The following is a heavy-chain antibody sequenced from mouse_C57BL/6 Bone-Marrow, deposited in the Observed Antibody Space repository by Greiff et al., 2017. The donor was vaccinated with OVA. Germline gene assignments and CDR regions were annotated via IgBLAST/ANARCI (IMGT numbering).Heavy chain of an antibody. V-gene: IGHV1-81*01. CDR1: GYTFTSYG. CDR2: IYPRSGNT. J-gene: IGHJ3*01. CDR3: SIFRFAY. Sequence: QVQLKESGAELARPGASVKLSCKASGYTFTSYGISWVKQRTGQGLEWIGEIYPRSGNTYYNEKFKGKATLTADKSSSTAYMELRSLTSEDSAVYYCSIFRFAYWGQGTLVTVSA.